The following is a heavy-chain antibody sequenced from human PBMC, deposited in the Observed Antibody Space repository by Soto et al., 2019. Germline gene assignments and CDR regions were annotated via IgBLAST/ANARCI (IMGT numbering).Heavy chain of an antibody. CDR2: VKGKTDGGTT. CDR3: TTMDNYGGILPFDY. J-gene: IGHJ4*02. D-gene: IGHD4-17*01. V-gene: IGHV3-15*07. CDR1: GFIFTDAW. Sequence: EVQLVESGGGLVKPGGSLTLSCAASGFIFTDAWMNWVRQAPGKGLEWVGHVKGKTDGGTTAYAAPVKGRFTISSDDAKTTLYLQMNSLKTEDTGVYYCTTMDNYGGILPFDYWGQGTLVTVSS.